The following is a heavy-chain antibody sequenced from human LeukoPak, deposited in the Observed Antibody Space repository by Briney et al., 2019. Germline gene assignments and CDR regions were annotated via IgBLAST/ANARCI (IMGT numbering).Heavy chain of an antibody. CDR3: ARSGYSGYDYRRYNWFDP. J-gene: IGHJ5*02. CDR2: INPSGGST. V-gene: IGHV1-46*01. Sequence: ASVKVSCKASGYTFTSYYMHWVRQAPGQGLEWMGIINPSGGSTSYAQKFQGRVTMTRDMSTSTVYMELSSLRSEDTAVYYCARSGYSGYDYRRYNWFDPWGQGTLVTVSS. CDR1: GYTFTSYY. D-gene: IGHD5-12*01.